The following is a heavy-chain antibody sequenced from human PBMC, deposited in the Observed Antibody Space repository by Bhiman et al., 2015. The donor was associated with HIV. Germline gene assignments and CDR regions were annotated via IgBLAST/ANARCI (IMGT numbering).Heavy chain of an antibody. D-gene: IGHD1-7*01. V-gene: IGHV3-30*03. J-gene: IGHJ6*02. Sequence: QVQLVESGGGVVQPGRSLRLSCAASGFTFSNYGMHWVRQGPGKGLEWVAVISYDGSNKYYADSVKGRFTISRDNAKNSLYLQMNSLRAEDTAVFYCARDRPYNWNWGSYYYGMDVWGQGTTVTVSS. CDR2: ISYDGSNK. CDR1: GFTFSNYG. CDR3: ARDRPYNWNWGSYYYGMDV.